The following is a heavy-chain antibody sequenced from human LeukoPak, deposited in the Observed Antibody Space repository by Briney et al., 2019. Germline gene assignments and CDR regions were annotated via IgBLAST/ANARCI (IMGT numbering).Heavy chain of an antibody. CDR1: GLMFSIYS. J-gene: IGHJ3*01. CDR3: TRDENNWNSGKS. D-gene: IGHD1-7*01. V-gene: IGHV3-21*01. Sequence: GGSLRLSCAASGLMFSIYSMNWVRQAPGKGLEWVSSISSSSSYIYYADSVKGRFTISRDNAKNSLYLQMNSLRVEDTAVYYCTRDENNWNSGKSWGQGTMVTVSS. CDR2: ISSSSSYI.